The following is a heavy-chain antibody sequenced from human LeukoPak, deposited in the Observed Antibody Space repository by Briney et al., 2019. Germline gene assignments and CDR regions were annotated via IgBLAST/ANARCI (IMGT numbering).Heavy chain of an antibody. CDR1: VAIVSSNSAV. CDR3: ARGGSFDI. J-gene: IGHJ3*02. CDR2: TYYRSKWYN. V-gene: IGHV6-1*01. Sequence: SQTLSLTCAISVAIVSSNSAVWTGIRQSPSKGLEWLGSTYYRSKWYNDYAVSVKSRITINPDTFKNQFSLQLNSVTPEDTAVYYCARGGSFDIWGQGTMVTVSS.